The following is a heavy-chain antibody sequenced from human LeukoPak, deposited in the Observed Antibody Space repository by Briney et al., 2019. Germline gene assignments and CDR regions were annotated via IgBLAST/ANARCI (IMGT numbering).Heavy chain of an antibody. CDR3: ARDKGVLRYFDWFQNWFDP. D-gene: IGHD3-9*01. V-gene: IGHV1-69*13. J-gene: IGHJ5*02. CDR1: GGTFSSYA. Sequence: SVKVSCKASGGTFSSYAISWVRQAPGQGLEWIGGIIPIFGTANYAQKFQGRVTITADESTSTAYMELSSLRSEDTAVYYCARDKGVLRYFDWFQNWFDPWGQGTLVTVSS. CDR2: IIPIFGTA.